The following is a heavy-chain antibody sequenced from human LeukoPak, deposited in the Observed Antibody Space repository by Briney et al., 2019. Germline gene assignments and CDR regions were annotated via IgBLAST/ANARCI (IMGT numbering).Heavy chain of an antibody. CDR3: ARTIVVVPAYYFDY. J-gene: IGHJ4*02. D-gene: IGHD2-2*01. CDR1: GGSISSYY. V-gene: IGHV4-59*01. Sequence: PSETLSLTCTVSGGSISSYYWSWIPQPPAKGLEWIGYIYYSGSANYNPSLKSRVTISVDTSKNQFSLKLSSVTAADTAVYYCARTIVVVPAYYFDYWGQGTLVTVSS. CDR2: IYYSGSA.